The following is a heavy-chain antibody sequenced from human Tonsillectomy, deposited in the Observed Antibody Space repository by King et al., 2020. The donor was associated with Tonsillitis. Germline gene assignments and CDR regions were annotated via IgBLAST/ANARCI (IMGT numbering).Heavy chain of an antibody. CDR1: GFTFSSYA. Sequence: VQLVESGGGLIQPGGSLRLSCAASGFTFSSYAMSWVRQAPGKGLEWVSGISGSGSSTYYADSVKGRFAISRDNSKNTLYLQMNRLRVEDTAVYYCAKDRDFWSPHGMDVWGQGTTVTVSS. CDR2: ISGSGSST. J-gene: IGHJ6*02. V-gene: IGHV3-23*04. D-gene: IGHD3-3*01. CDR3: AKDRDFWSPHGMDV.